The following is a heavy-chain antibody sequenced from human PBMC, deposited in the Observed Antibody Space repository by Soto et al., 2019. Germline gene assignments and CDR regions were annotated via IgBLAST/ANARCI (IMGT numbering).Heavy chain of an antibody. CDR3: TTGLCSGGTCYSLGY. J-gene: IGHJ4*02. Sequence: PGGSLRLSYAASGFNFHDAWVSWVRQAPGKGLEWVGRIKTKADGETTNYSAPVRGRFTISRDDSRNTLFLRMNNLRAEDTAVYFCTTGLCSGGTCYSLGYWGQGLLVTVPQ. CDR1: GFNFHDAW. CDR2: IKTKADGETT. D-gene: IGHD2-15*01. V-gene: IGHV3-15*01.